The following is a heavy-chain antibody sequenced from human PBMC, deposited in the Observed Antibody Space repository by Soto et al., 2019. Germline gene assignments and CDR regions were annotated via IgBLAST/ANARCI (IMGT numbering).Heavy chain of an antibody. V-gene: IGHV4-31*03. CDR2: IYYSGST. D-gene: IGHD6-13*01. J-gene: IGHJ4*02. CDR3: AREYSRDYFDY. CDR1: GGSISSGGYY. Sequence: SETLSLTCTVSGGSISSGGYYWSWIRQHPGKGLEWIGYIYYSGSTYYNPSLKSRVTISVDTSKNQFSLKLSSVTAADTAVYYCAREYSRDYFDYWGQGTLVTVSA.